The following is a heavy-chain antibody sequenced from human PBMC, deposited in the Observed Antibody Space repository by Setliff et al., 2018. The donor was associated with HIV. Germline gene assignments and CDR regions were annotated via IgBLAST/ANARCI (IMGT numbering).Heavy chain of an antibody. Sequence: SVKVSCKASGGTFSSYAISWVRQAPGQGLEWMGGIIPIFGTANYAQKFQGRVTITADESTSTAYMELSSLRSEDTAVYYCARRHFYDSSGQVWAFDIWGQGTMVTVSS. D-gene: IGHD3-22*01. V-gene: IGHV1-69*13. CDR1: GGTFSSYA. J-gene: IGHJ3*02. CDR3: ARRHFYDSSGQVWAFDI. CDR2: IIPIFGTA.